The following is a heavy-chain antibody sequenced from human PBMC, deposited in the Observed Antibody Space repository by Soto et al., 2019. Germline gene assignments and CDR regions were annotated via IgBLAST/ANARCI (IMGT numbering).Heavy chain of an antibody. CDR1: GFTFSSYW. J-gene: IGHJ6*02. D-gene: IGHD6-13*01. CDR3: ARLGSSWYGRAYYYYGMDA. V-gene: IGHV3-7*03. Sequence: XGSLRLSCAAAGFTFSSYWMSWVRQAPGRGLEWVANIKQDGSEKYYVDSVKGRFTISRDNAKNSLYLQMNSLRAEDTAVYYCARLGSSWYGRAYYYYGMDAWGQGTTVTVSS. CDR2: IKQDGSEK.